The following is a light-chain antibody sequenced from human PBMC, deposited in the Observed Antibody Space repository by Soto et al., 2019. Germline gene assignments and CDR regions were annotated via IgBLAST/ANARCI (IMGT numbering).Light chain of an antibody. CDR1: MRDVGAYNL. CDR2: EVR. CDR3: SAYTARSPLV. J-gene: IGLJ3*02. V-gene: IGLV2-14*01. Sequence: QSALTQPASVSGSAGQSSTISCSGTMRDVGAYNLVSWYQQHPGTAPKLIIYEVRNRPSGISSRFSGSRSGNTASLTISGLQSEDEGDYYCSAYTARSPLVFGGGTKLTVL.